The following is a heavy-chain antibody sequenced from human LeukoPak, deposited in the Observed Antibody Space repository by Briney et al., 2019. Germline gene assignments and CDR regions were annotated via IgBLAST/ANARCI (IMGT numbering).Heavy chain of an antibody. V-gene: IGHV3-21*01. CDR2: ISGSSDYI. Sequence: PGGSLRLSCAASGFTFSTSTINWFRQAPGKGLEWVSSISGSSDYIYYADSVKGRFTISRDNAKNSLYLQMNSLRAEDTAVYYCARIPNSAGFPNWFDPWGQGTLVTVSS. J-gene: IGHJ5*02. CDR3: ARIPNSAGFPNWFDP. D-gene: IGHD6-19*01. CDR1: GFTFSTST.